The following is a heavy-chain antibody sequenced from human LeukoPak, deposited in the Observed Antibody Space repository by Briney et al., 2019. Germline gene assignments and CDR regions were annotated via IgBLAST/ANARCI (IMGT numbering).Heavy chain of an antibody. J-gene: IGHJ5*02. CDR1: GYPISSGYY. V-gene: IGHV4-38-2*02. CDR2: TYHGRIP. Sequence: PSETLSLTCTVSGYPISSGYYWGWIRQPPGNGLERIGSTYHGRIPYYNPDLKSQVTISGATPKDQSSLKLSAVTAADTAVYYCARDRGGRIVGAEFDPWGQGTLVTVSS. D-gene: IGHD1-26*01. CDR3: ARDRGGRIVGAEFDP.